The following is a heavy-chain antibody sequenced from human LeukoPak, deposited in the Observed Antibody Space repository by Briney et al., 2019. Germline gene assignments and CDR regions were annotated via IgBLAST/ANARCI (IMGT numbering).Heavy chain of an antibody. D-gene: IGHD1-26*01. V-gene: IGHV3-23*01. CDR3: AKSGPYFYES. CDR1: GFTFSTFG. Sequence: GGSLRLSCAASGFTFSTFGMGWVRQAPGKGLEWVSTFGGTGAGIYYADSVKGRFTVSRDNSKNTLYLQMNSLRGEDTAIYYCAKSGPYFYESWGQGTLVTVSS. CDR2: FGGTGAGI. J-gene: IGHJ4*02.